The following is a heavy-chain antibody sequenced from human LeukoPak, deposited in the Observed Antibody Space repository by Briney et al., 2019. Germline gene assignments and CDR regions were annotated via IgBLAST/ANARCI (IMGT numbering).Heavy chain of an antibody. V-gene: IGHV4-59*01. CDR2: IYYSGST. CDR3: ARYSSGWYSPFDY. J-gene: IGHJ4*02. Sequence: PSETLSLTCTVSGGSISSYYWGWIRQPPGKGLEWIGYIYYSGSTNYNPSLKSRVTISVDTSKNQFSLKLSSVTAADTAVYYCARYSSGWYSPFDYWGQGTLVTVSS. CDR1: GGSISSYY. D-gene: IGHD6-19*01.